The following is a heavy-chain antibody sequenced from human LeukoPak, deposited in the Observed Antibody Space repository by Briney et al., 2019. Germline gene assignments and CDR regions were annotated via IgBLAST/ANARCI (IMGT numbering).Heavy chain of an antibody. CDR1: GGSISSGGYY. Sequence: SETLSLTCTVSGGSISSGGYYWSWIRQPPGKGLEWIGYIYHSGSTYYNPSLKSRVTISVDRSKNQFSLKLSSVTAADTAVYYCARAYSLYYYYMDVWGKGTTVTVSS. CDR2: IYHSGST. CDR3: ARAYSLYYYYMDV. J-gene: IGHJ6*03. V-gene: IGHV4-30-2*01. D-gene: IGHD4-11*01.